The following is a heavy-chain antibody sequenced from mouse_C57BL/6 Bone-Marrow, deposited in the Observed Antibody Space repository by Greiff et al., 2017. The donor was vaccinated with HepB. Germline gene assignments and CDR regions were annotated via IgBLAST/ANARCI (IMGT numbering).Heavy chain of an antibody. D-gene: IGHD1-1*01. CDR1: DSEVFPIAY. CDR2: ILPSIGRT. CDR3: ARGYYGSSYVYAMDY. J-gene: IGHJ4*01. Sequence: QVQLKESGSELRSPGSSVKLSCKDFDSEVFPIAYMSWVRQKPGHGFEWIGGILPSIGRTIYGEKFEDKATLDADTLSNTAYLELNSLTSEDSAIYYCARGYYGSSYVYAMDYWGQGTSVTVSS. V-gene: IGHV15-2*01.